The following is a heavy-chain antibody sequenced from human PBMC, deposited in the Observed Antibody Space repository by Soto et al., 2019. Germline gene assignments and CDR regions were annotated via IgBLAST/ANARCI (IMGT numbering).Heavy chain of an antibody. CDR1: GYTFTSYG. Sequence: GASVKVSCKASGYTFTSYGISWVRQAPGQGLEWMGWIIANYGKANYAQKFQGRVTITADESTSTAYMELSSLRSEDTAVYYCVILVAGTGFDYWGQGTLVTVSS. CDR3: VILVAGTGFDY. V-gene: IGHV1-69*13. D-gene: IGHD6-19*01. J-gene: IGHJ4*02. CDR2: IIANYGKA.